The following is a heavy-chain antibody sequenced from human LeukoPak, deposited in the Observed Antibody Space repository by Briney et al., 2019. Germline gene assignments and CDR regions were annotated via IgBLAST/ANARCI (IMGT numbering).Heavy chain of an antibody. D-gene: IGHD6-13*01. CDR3: VRPPPGYSSSWFYFHS. CDR1: GFTFSSHA. V-gene: IGHV3-23*01. CDR2: ISGSGSST. J-gene: IGHJ4*02. Sequence: GGSLTLSCAASGFTFSSHAMSWVRQAPGKGLEWVSGISGSGSSTFYADSVKGRFTISRDSSKNTLYLQMNSLRVEDTAMYYCVRPPPGYSSSWFYFHSWGQGTLVTVSS.